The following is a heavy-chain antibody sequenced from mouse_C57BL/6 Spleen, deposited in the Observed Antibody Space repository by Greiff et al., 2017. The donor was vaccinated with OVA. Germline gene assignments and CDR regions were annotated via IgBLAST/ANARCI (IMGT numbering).Heavy chain of an antibody. Sequence: VKLQESGAELVRPGASVTLSCKASGYTFTDYEMHWVKQTPVHGLEWIGAIDPETGGTAYNQKFQGKAILTADKSSSTAYMELRSLTSEDSAVYYCTRFTTVVATRAMDYWGQGTSVTVSS. V-gene: IGHV1-15*01. CDR3: TRFTTVVATRAMDY. CDR1: GYTFTDYE. D-gene: IGHD1-1*01. J-gene: IGHJ4*01. CDR2: IDPETGGT.